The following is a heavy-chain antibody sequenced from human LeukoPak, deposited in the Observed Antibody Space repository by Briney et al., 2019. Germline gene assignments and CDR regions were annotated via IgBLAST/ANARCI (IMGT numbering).Heavy chain of an antibody. CDR3: ARDSWSSSTSYYPCAFVI. D-gene: IGHD2-2*01. J-gene: IGHJ3*02. CDR2: INPSGGST. V-gene: IGHV1-46*01. Sequence: EASVKVSCEGSGYTFTSYYMHWVRQAPGQGLEWMEIINPSGGSTSYAQKFQGRVTMTRDTSTSTVYMELSSLRSEDTAVYYCARDSWSSSTSYYPCAFVIWGQRTMVTVSS. CDR1: GYTFTSYY.